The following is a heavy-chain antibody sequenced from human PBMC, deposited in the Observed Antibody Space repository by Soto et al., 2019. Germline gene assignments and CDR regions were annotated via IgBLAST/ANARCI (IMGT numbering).Heavy chain of an antibody. D-gene: IGHD6-13*01. CDR3: ARDSAAAGPGYNWFDP. J-gene: IGHJ5*02. CDR2: ISYDGSNK. Sequence: GGSLRLSCAASGFTFSRYAMHWVRQAPGKGLEWVAVISYDGSNKYYADSVKGRFTISRDNSKNTLYLQMNSLRAEDTAVYYCARDSAAAGPGYNWFDPWGQGTLVTVSS. CDR1: GFTFSRYA. V-gene: IGHV3-30-3*01.